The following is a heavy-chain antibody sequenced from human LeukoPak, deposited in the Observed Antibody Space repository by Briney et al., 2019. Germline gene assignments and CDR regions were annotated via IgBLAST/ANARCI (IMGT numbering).Heavy chain of an antibody. J-gene: IGHJ4*02. CDR1: RFRFSRYV. Sequence: GRSLRLSCAASRFRFSRYVMHWVRQAPGKGLEWVAVISYDGSNKDYADSVKGRFTISRDNSKNTLYLQMGSLRAEDMAVYYCARWGYYSNYDYWGQGTLVTVSS. D-gene: IGHD4-11*01. V-gene: IGHV3-30*14. CDR2: ISYDGSNK. CDR3: ARWGYYSNYDY.